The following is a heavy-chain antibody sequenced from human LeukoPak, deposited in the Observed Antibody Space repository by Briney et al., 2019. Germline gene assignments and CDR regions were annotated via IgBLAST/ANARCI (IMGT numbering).Heavy chain of an antibody. CDR1: GFTFGDYY. V-gene: IGHV3-11*01. D-gene: IGHD1-26*01. Sequence: GGSLRLSCAASGFTFGDYYMSWIRQAPAKGLAWVSYISSSGSTIYYADSVKGRFTISRDNAKNSLYLQMNSLRAEDTAVYYCARGEWELQGGDNWFDPWGRGTLVTVSS. CDR2: ISSSGSTI. J-gene: IGHJ5*02. CDR3: ARGEWELQGGDNWFDP.